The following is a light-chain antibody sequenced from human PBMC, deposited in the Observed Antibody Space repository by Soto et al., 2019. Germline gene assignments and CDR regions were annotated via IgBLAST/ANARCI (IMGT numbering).Light chain of an antibody. CDR2: RAS. CDR3: QQYNSYALT. J-gene: IGKJ5*01. Sequence: DIQMTQSPSTLSASVGYRFTITCPASRTVSNWLAWYQHQPGRAPRLLISRASILESGVPPRFSGSGFGTEFTLTIDSLQPDDFGTYYCQQYNSYALTFGQGTRLEIK. CDR1: RTVSNW. V-gene: IGKV1-5*03.